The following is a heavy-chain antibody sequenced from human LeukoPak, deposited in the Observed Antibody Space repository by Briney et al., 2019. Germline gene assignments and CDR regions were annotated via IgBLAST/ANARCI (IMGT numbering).Heavy chain of an antibody. J-gene: IGHJ4*02. CDR3: ARAVYRSGGYYFDY. D-gene: IGHD6-19*01. V-gene: IGHV3-30*04. CDR1: GFTFSSYA. CDR2: ISYDGSDK. Sequence: GRSLRLSCAASGFTFSSYAMEWVRQAPGKGLEWVAVISYDGSDKNYADSVKGRFTISRDNSMDTLYPQMNSLRAEDTAVYYCARAVYRSGGYYFDYWGQGILVTVSS.